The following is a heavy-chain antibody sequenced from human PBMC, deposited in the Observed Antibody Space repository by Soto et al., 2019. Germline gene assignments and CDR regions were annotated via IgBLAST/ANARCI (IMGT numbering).Heavy chain of an antibody. J-gene: IGHJ6*02. CDR1: GYTFTSYD. V-gene: IGHV1-8*01. CDR3: ARWPDGYYYYGMDV. CDR2: MNPNSGNT. Sequence: QVQLVQSGAEVKKPGASVKVSCKASGYTFTSYDINWVRQATGQGLEWMGWMNPNSGNTGYAQKIQGRVTRTRNTSISTTYMELSSLRSEDTAVYYCARWPDGYYYYGMDVWGQGTTVTVSS.